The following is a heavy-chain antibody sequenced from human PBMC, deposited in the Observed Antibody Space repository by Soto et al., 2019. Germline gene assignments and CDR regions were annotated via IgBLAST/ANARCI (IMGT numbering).Heavy chain of an antibody. Sequence: EVQLLESGGGLVQPGGSLRLSCAASGFTFSSYAMSWVRQAPGKGLEWVSAISGSGGSTYYADSVKGRFTISRDNSKNTLYRQMNSLRAEDTVVYYCAKGGIAVAAVSWGYYFHYWGQGTLVTVSS. CDR2: ISGSGGST. J-gene: IGHJ4*02. D-gene: IGHD6-19*01. CDR1: GFTFSSYA. V-gene: IGHV3-23*01. CDR3: AKGGIAVAAVSWGYYFHY.